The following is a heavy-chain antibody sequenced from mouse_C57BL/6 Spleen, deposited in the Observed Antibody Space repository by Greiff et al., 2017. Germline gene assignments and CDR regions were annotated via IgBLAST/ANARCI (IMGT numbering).Heavy chain of an antibody. CDR2: IDPENGDT. J-gene: IGHJ3*01. Sequence: EVQLQQSGAELVRPGASVKLSCTASGFNIKDDYMHWVKQRPEQGLEWIGWIDPENGDTEYASKFPGTATITADTSSNTAYLQLSSLTSEDTAVYYCTTPNAWFADWGQGTLVTVSA. D-gene: IGHD4-1*01. CDR1: GFNIKDDY. CDR3: TTPNAWFAD. V-gene: IGHV14-4*01.